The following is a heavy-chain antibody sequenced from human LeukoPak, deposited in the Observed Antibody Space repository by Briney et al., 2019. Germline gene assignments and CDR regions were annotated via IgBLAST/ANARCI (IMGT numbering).Heavy chain of an antibody. D-gene: IGHD7-27*01. CDR2: TYYRSTWYN. V-gene: IGHV6-1*01. CDR3: ARSASRTLGMLFDY. CDR1: GDSVSNNNAA. Sequence: SQTLSLTCAISGDSVSNNNAAWNWIRQSPSRGLEWLGRTYYRSTWYNDYAISVRSRMTVSPDTSKNQFSLQLNSVTPEDTAVYYCARSASRTLGMLFDYWGQGTLVTVSS. J-gene: IGHJ4*02.